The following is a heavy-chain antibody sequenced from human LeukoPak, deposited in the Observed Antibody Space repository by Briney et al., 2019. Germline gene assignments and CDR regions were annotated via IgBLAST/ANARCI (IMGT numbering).Heavy chain of an antibody. CDR2: ISWNSGSI. Sequence: GGSLRLSCAASGFTFDDYAMHWVRQAPGKGLEWVSGISWNSGSIGYADSVKGRFTISRDNAKNSLYLQMNSLRAEDTAVYYCAKAAIFGVVTPFDYWGQGTLVTVSS. CDR3: AKAAIFGVVTPFDY. D-gene: IGHD3-3*01. V-gene: IGHV3-9*01. J-gene: IGHJ4*02. CDR1: GFTFDDYA.